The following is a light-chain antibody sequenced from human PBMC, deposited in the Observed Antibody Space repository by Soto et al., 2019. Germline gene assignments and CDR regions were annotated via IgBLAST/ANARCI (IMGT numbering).Light chain of an antibody. CDR3: QQPNNLPAK. V-gene: IGKV1-9*01. CDR2: AAS. CDR1: QDISSY. J-gene: IGKJ4*02. Sequence: IQLTQSPSSLSSSVGDRVTITCLASQDISSYLGWYQQKPGKAPKLLIYAASTLQSGVPSRFSGSGSGTDFTLTIIRLQSEDLAIYFRQQPNNLPAKFGGGTRVDIK.